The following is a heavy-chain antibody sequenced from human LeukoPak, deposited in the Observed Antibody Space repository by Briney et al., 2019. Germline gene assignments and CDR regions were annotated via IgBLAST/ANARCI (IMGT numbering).Heavy chain of an antibody. CDR2: ISGSGGST. D-gene: IGHD2-21*02. V-gene: IGHV3-23*01. J-gene: IGHJ4*02. Sequence: GGSLRLSCAASGFTFSSYAMSWVRQAPGKGLEWVSAISGSGGSTYYADSVKGRFTISRDNSKNTLYLQMNSLRAEDTAGYYCAKDPTYCGGDCYPMVTFDYWGQGALVTVSS. CDR1: GFTFSSYA. CDR3: AKDPTYCGGDCYPMVTFDY.